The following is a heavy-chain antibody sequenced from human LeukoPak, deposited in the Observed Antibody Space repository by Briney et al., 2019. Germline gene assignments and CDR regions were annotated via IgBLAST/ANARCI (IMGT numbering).Heavy chain of an antibody. J-gene: IGHJ6*02. CDR1: GYTFTSYD. V-gene: IGHV1-8*01. Sequence: ASVTVSCKASGYTFTSYDINWVRQATGQGLEWVGWMNPNSGNTGYAQKFQGGVTMTRNTSISTAYMELSSLRSEDTAVYYCARVWSGYYYYYGMDVWGQGTTVTVSS. CDR2: MNPNSGNT. D-gene: IGHD3-3*01. CDR3: ARVWSGYYYYYGMDV.